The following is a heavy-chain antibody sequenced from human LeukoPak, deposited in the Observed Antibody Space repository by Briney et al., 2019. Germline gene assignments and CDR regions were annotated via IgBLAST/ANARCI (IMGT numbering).Heavy chain of an antibody. CDR2: IYSSGNT. CDR1: GFTVSSNY. CDR3: AREAGYCSGTSCYIYYYGMDA. V-gene: IGHV3-53*01. D-gene: IGHD2-2*02. Sequence: GGSLKLSCAASGFTVSSNYLSWVRQAPGKGLEWVSTIYSSGNTYYADSVKGRFSISRDDSKNTLYLQMNSLRAADTAVYYCAREAGYCSGTSCYIYYYGMDAWGQGTTVTVSS. J-gene: IGHJ6*02.